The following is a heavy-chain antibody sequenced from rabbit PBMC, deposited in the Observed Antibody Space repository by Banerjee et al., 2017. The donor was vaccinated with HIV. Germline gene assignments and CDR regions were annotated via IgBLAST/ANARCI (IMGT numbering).Heavy chain of an antibody. CDR1: GFDFSSYY. Sequence: QLKETGGGLVQPGGSLTLSCKASGFDFSSYYMSWVRQAPGKGLEWIGYIDPDFRNINYASWVNGRFTISSHNAQNTLYLQLNSLTAADTATYFCVRDFPTDSSYGDSMWGPGTLVTVS. D-gene: IGHD2-1*01. CDR2: IDPDFRNI. CDR3: VRDFPTDSSYGDSM. J-gene: IGHJ4*01. V-gene: IGHV1S7*01.